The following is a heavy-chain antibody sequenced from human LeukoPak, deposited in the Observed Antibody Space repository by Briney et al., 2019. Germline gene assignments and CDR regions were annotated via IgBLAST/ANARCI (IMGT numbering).Heavy chain of an antibody. CDR2: IYYSGST. CDR3: ARGTAMVVFDY. J-gene: IGHJ4*02. CDR1: GGSISSYY. Sequence: PSDTLSLTCTVSGGSISSYYWSWIRQPPGKGLEGIGYIYYSGSTNYNPSLKSRVTISVDTSKNQFSLKLSSVTAADTAVYYCARGTAMVVFDYWGQGTLVTVSS. V-gene: IGHV4-59*07. D-gene: IGHD5-18*01.